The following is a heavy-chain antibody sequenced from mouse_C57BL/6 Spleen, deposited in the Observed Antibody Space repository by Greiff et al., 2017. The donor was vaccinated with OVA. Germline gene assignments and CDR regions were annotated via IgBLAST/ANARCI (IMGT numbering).Heavy chain of an antibody. CDR3: ARESYYYGSSHWYFDV. J-gene: IGHJ1*03. D-gene: IGHD1-1*01. V-gene: IGHV1-4*01. Sequence: QVHVKQSGAELARPGASVKMSCKASGYTFTSYTMHWVKQRPGQGLEWIGYINPSSGYTKYNQKFKDKATLTADKSYSTAYMQLSSLTSEDSAVYYCARESYYYGSSHWYFDVWGTGTTVTVSS. CDR2: INPSSGYT. CDR1: GYTFTSYT.